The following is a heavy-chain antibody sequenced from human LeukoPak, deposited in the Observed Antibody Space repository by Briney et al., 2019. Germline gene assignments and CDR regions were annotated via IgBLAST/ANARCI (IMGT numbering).Heavy chain of an antibody. CDR3: ARGFYDFWSGYFPPAFDY. Sequence: PSETLSLTCAVYGGSFSGYYWSWIRQPPGKGLEWIGEINHSGSTNYNPSLKSRVTISVDTSKNQFPLKLSSVTAADTAVYYCARGFYDFWSGYFPPAFDYWGQGTLVTVSS. D-gene: IGHD3-3*01. CDR2: INHSGST. J-gene: IGHJ4*02. V-gene: IGHV4-34*01. CDR1: GGSFSGYY.